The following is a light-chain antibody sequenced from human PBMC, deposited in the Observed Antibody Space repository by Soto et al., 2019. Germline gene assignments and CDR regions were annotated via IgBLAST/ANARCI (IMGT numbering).Light chain of an antibody. CDR1: QSISNW. Sequence: DIQMTQSPSTLSASVGDRVTITCRASQSISNWLAWYQQKAGKAPKLLIYRASSLQSGVPSRFTGSGSGTEFTITISSLQPDDFATYYCQQYDTYWTFGQGTKVVIK. CDR2: RAS. J-gene: IGKJ1*01. CDR3: QQYDTYWT. V-gene: IGKV1-5*03.